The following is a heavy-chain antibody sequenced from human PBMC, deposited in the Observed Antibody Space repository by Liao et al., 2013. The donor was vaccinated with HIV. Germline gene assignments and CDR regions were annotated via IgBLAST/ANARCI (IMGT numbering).Heavy chain of an antibody. Sequence: QVQLRESGPGLVKPSETLSLTCTVSGGSISNYYWSWIRQPAGKGLEWIGRIYTTGSTNYNPSLKSRVTISVDTSKNQFSLKLNSVTAADTAVYYCTRALGYCRGGSCYNDAFDIWGRGTLVTVPS. CDR3: TRALGYCRGGSCYNDAFDI. V-gene: IGHV4-4*07. J-gene: IGHJ3*02. CDR2: IYTTGST. CDR1: GGSISNYY. D-gene: IGHD2-15*01.